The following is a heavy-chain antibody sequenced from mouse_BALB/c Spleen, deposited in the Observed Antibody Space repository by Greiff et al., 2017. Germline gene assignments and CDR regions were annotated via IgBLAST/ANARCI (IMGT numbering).Heavy chain of an antibody. CDR1: GFTFSSYT. J-gene: IGHJ2*01. CDR2: LSNGGGST. D-gene: IGHD1-1*02. CDR3: ARHTKWYYFDY. Sequence: EVQLVQSGGGLVQPGGSLKLSCAASGFTFSSYTMSWVRQTPEQGLEWVAYLSNGGGSTYYQDTVKGRSTISRDTTTNTLYLRMSSLKSEDTAMYYCARHTKWYYFDYWGQGTTLTVSS. V-gene: IGHV5-12-2*01.